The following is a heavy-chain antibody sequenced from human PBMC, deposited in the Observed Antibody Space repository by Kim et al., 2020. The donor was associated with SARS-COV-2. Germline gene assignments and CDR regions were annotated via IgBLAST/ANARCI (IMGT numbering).Heavy chain of an antibody. Sequence: GGSLRLSCAASGFTVSSNYMSWVRQAPGKGLEWVSVIYSGGSTYYADSVKGRFTISRDNSKNTLYLQMNSLRAEDTAVYYCARGRMGIVATNRGYWGQGTLVTVSS. CDR1: GFTVSSNY. J-gene: IGHJ4*02. CDR3: ARGRMGIVATNRGY. D-gene: IGHD5-12*01. CDR2: IYSGGST. V-gene: IGHV3-66*01.